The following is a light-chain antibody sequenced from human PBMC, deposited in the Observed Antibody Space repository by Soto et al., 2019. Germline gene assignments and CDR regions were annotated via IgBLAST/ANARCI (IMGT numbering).Light chain of an antibody. CDR1: HSVSSS. V-gene: IGKV3-15*01. Sequence: DMVMTQSPGTLSVSPGERSTLSCSASHSVSSSLAWYQQKPFRSPRLLIYGASTRAIGIPARFSGSGSGTEFTLTISSLQSEDFAVYYCLQYNNWWTFGQGTKVDIK. CDR2: GAS. J-gene: IGKJ1*01. CDR3: LQYNNWWT.